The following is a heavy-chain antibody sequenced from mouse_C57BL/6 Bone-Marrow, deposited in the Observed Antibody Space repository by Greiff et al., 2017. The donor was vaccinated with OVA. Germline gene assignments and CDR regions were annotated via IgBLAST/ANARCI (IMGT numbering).Heavy chain of an antibody. J-gene: IGHJ2*01. CDR3: ARSGGNLLWHFDY. V-gene: IGHV1-19*01. CDR2: INPYNGGT. CDR1: GYTFTDYY. D-gene: IGHD2-1*01. Sequence: VQLQQSGPVLVKPGASVKMSCKASGYTFTDYYMNWVKQSHGKSLEWIGVINPYNGGTSYNQKFKGKATLTVDKSSSTAYMELNSLTSEDSAVYYCARSGGNLLWHFDYWGQGTTLTVSS.